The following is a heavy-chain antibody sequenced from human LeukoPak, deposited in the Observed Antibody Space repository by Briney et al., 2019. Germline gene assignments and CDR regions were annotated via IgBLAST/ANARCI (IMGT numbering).Heavy chain of an antibody. V-gene: IGHV3-23*01. D-gene: IGHD3-22*01. CDR1: GFNFRGQA. CDR2: ISGRGEST. Sequence: GGSLRLSCAASGFNFRGQAMSWVRQGPGKGLEWVAGISGRGESTYYADSVQGRFNISRDNSKDTLFLQVNSLRAEDTAVYYCARVGIAYYYDSSGYYTDFWGQGTLVTVSS. CDR3: ARVGIAYYYDSSGYYTDF. J-gene: IGHJ4*02.